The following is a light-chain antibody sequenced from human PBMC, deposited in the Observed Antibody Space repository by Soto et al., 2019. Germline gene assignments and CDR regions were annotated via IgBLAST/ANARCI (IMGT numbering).Light chain of an antibody. V-gene: IGLV4-69*01. Sequence: QLVLTQSPSASASLGASVKLTCTLSSGHSSYAIAWHQQQPEKGPRYLMKLNSDGSHSKGDGIPDRFSGSSSGAERYLTFSSLQSEDEADYYCQTWGTGIVVFGGGTKLTVL. J-gene: IGLJ2*01. CDR2: LNSDGSH. CDR3: QTWGTGIVV. CDR1: SGHSSYA.